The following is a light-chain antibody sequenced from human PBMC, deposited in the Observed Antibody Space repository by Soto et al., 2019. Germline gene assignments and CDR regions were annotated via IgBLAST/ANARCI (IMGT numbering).Light chain of an antibody. CDR2: AAS. CDR3: QQSYSALIFT. V-gene: IGKV1-39*01. CDR1: QSISSY. Sequence: DIQMTQSPSSLSASVGDRVTIKCRASQSISSYLNWYQQKLGKAPKLLIYAASNLQTGVPSRFSCSGSGTEFTLTISSLQPEDFATYYCQQSYSALIFTFGPGTKVDIK. J-gene: IGKJ3*01.